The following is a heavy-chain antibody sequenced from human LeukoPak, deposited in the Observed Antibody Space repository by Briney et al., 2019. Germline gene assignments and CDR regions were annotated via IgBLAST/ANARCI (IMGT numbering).Heavy chain of an antibody. V-gene: IGHV3-74*01. CDR1: AFSFTSYW. Sequence: GGSLRLSCATSAFSFTSYWLHWVRQGPGKGPEWVSRINGDGRSTSYADSVKGRFTISRDNARNTLYLYMKSLRVEDSAVYFCVRSFRSPYCGGISCYPTDFDFWGRGTLVTVSS. J-gene: IGHJ4*01. CDR3: VRSFRSPYCGGISCYPTDFDF. CDR2: INGDGRST. D-gene: IGHD2-21*01.